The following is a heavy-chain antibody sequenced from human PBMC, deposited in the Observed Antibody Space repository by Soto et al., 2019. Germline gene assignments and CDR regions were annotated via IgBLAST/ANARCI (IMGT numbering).Heavy chain of an antibody. CDR2: IYIDGTT. Sequence: EVHLVESGGGLIQPGGSLTLSCAASGFAVSNTYMSWVRQAPGRGLEWVSFIYIDGTTCYADSVKGRFTISRDTSKNTLSLQMNSLRAEDTAVYYCARDCSGGSCSPAIGAWGQGTLVTVSS. D-gene: IGHD2-15*01. J-gene: IGHJ5*02. CDR1: GFAVSNTY. V-gene: IGHV3-53*01. CDR3: ARDCSGGSCSPAIGA.